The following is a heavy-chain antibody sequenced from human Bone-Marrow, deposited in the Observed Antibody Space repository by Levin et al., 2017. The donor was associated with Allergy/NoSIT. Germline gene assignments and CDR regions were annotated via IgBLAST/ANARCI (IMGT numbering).Heavy chain of an antibody. V-gene: IGHV4-39*07. J-gene: IGHJ6*02. D-gene: IGHD1-26*01. Sequence: SETLSLTCTVSGGSISSSSYYWGWIRQPPGKGLEWIGSLYYSGSTYYNPSLKRRVTISVDTSKNQFSLNLTSVTAADTAVYYCARPDSGSYYGMDVWGQGTTVTVSS. CDR2: LYYSGST. CDR3: ARPDSGSYYGMDV. CDR1: GGSISSSSYY.